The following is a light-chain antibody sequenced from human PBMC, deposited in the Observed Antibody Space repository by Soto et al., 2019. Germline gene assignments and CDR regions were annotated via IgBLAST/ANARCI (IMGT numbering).Light chain of an antibody. V-gene: IGLV2-14*01. CDR2: DVS. J-gene: IGLJ1*01. CDR3: SSYTSSSTLEV. Sequence: QSALTQPASVSGSPGQSITISCTGTSSDVGGYNYVSWYQQHPGKAPKLMIYDVSNRPSGVSNRFSGSKSGNTASLTISGLQAGDEADYYCSSYTSSSTLEVFGTGTKFTVL. CDR1: SSDVGGYNY.